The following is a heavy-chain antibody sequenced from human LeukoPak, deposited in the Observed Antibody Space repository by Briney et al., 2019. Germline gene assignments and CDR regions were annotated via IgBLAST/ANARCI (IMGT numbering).Heavy chain of an antibody. Sequence: QSGGSLRLSCAASGFTFRSYEMHWVRLTPGKGLTWVSRINSDGTKTDYADSVKGRFTISRDNGKNTLYLQMNSLRAEDTAIYYCASLDPFDYWGQGTLVTVSP. CDR3: ASLDPFDY. CDR1: GFTFRSYE. J-gene: IGHJ4*02. CDR2: INSDGTKT. V-gene: IGHV3-74*01.